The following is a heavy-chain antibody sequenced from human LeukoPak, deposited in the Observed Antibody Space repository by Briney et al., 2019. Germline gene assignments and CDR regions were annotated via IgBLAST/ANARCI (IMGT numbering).Heavy chain of an antibody. Sequence: SETLSLTCAVSGGSISSGGYSWSWIRQPPGKGLEWIGYIYYSGSTYYNPSLKSRVTISVDTSKNQFSLKLSSVTAADTAVYYCARGFMITFGGVISNDAFDIWGQGTMVTVSS. CDR1: GGSISSGGYS. V-gene: IGHV4-30-4*07. D-gene: IGHD3-16*02. J-gene: IGHJ3*02. CDR2: IYYSGST. CDR3: ARGFMITFGGVISNDAFDI.